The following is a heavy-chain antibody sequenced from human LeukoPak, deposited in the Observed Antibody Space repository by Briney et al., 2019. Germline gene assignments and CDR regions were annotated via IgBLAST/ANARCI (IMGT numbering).Heavy chain of an antibody. CDR3: AKDSDFWSGYSQLYYYYMDV. V-gene: IGHV3-21*01. D-gene: IGHD3-3*01. J-gene: IGHJ6*03. CDR2: ISSSSSYI. Sequence: GGSLRLSCAASGFTFSSYSMNWVRQAPGKGLEWVSSISSSSSYIYYADSVKGRFTISRDNAKNTLYLQMNSLRAEDTAVYYCAKDSDFWSGYSQLYYYYMDVWGKGTTVTVSS. CDR1: GFTFSSYS.